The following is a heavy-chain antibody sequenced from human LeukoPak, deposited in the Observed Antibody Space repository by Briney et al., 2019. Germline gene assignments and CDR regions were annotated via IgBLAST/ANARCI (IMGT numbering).Heavy chain of an antibody. D-gene: IGHD3-10*01. J-gene: IGHJ4*02. CDR2: IYYSGST. CDR3: ARHGHYYGSGSHNDY. Sequence: PSETLSLTCTVSGGSISSSSYYWGWIRQPPGKGLEWIGSIYYSGSTYYNPSLKSRVTISVDTSKNQFSLKLSSVTAADTAVYYCARHGHYYGSGSHNDYWGQGTLVTVSS. CDR1: GGSISSSSYY. V-gene: IGHV4-39*01.